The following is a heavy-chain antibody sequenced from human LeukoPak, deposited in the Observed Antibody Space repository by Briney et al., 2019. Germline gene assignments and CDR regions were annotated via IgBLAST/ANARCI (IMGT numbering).Heavy chain of an antibody. V-gene: IGHV4-34*01. CDR2: INHSGST. CDR3: ARGSAGSGSYYNR. D-gene: IGHD3-10*01. J-gene: IGHJ4*02. Sequence: SGTLSLTCAVYGGSFSGYYWSWIRQPPGKGLEWIGEINHSGSTNYNPSLKSRVTISVDTSKNQFSLKLSSVTAADTAVYYCARGSAGSGSYYNRWGQGTPVTVSS. CDR1: GGSFSGYY.